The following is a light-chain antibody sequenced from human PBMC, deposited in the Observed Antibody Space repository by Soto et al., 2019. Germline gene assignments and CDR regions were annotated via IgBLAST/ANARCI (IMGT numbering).Light chain of an antibody. Sequence: EIVLTQSPATLSLSPGERATLSCRASQSVSSYLAWYQQKPGQAPRLLIYDASNRATGIPARFSGSGSGTDFTLTISRLDPEDFAVYYCQQYGSSPPTFGQGTKVDIK. J-gene: IGKJ1*01. V-gene: IGKV3-20*01. CDR3: QQYGSSPPT. CDR1: QSVSSY. CDR2: DAS.